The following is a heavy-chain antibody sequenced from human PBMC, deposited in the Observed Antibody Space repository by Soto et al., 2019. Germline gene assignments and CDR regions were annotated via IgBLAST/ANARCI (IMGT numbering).Heavy chain of an antibody. CDR2: ISAGGSNT. CDR1: GFSFSNYA. Sequence: GGSLRLSCAASGFSFSNYAMNWARQAPGKGLEWVSAISAGGSNTNYADSVKGRFTISSDNSKNTVYLQMNSLGPEDTAVYFCARSSGVSTPDFDYWGQGALVTVSS. D-gene: IGHD3-10*01. CDR3: ARSSGVSTPDFDY. V-gene: IGHV3-23*01. J-gene: IGHJ4*02.